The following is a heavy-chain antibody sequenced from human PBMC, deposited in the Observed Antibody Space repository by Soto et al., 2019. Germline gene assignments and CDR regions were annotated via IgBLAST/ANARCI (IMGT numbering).Heavy chain of an antibody. CDR1: GFTFDDYA. Sequence: EVQLVESGGGLVQPGRSLRLCCAASGFTFDDYAMHWVRQAPGKGLEWVSRISWHSGSIGYADSVEGRFTISRDNAKNSLYLQMNSLRAEDTALYYCAKAVGIYGNFDYWGQGTLVTVSS. D-gene: IGHD3-10*01. CDR3: AKAVGIYGNFDY. J-gene: IGHJ4*02. CDR2: ISWHSGSI. V-gene: IGHV3-9*01.